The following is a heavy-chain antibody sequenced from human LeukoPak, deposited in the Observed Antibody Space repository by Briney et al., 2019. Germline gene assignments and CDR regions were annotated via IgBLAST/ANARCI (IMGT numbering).Heavy chain of an antibody. Sequence: ASVKVSCKASGGTFISYAISWVRQAPGQGLEWMGGIIPIFGTANYAQKFQGRVTITTDESTSTAYMELSSLRSEDTAVYYCARVGVVPLRGGGLFDLGAKGTMVPV. CDR2: IIPIFGTA. J-gene: IGHJ3*01. CDR1: GGTFISYA. V-gene: IGHV1-69*05. D-gene: IGHD2-2*01. CDR3: ARVGVVPLRGGGLFDL.